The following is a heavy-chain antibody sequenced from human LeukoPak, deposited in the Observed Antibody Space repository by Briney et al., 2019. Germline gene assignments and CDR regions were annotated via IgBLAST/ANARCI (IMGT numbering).Heavy chain of an antibody. CDR3: ARVTSYYDTRDY. CDR2: IYYSGST. CDR1: GGSISSSSYY. D-gene: IGHD3-22*01. Sequence: SETLSLTCTVSGGSISSSSYYWGWIRQPPGKGLEWIGSIYYSGSTYYNPSLKSRVTISVDTSKNQFSLKLSSVTAADTAVYYCARVTSYYDTRDYWGQGTLVTVSS. V-gene: IGHV4-39*07. J-gene: IGHJ4*02.